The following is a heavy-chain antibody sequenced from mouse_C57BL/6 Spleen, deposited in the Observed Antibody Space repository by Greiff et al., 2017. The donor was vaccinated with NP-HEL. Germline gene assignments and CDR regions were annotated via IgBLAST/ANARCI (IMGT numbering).Heavy chain of an antibody. CDR1: GYTFTDYN. CDR2: INPNNGGT. Sequence: EVQLQQSGPELVKPGASVKIPCKASGYTFTDYNMDWVKQSHGKSLEWIGDINPNNGGTIYNQKFKGKATLTVDKSSSTAYMELRSLTSEDTAVYYCARQAPHYYGSIYDAMDYWGQGTSVTVSS. V-gene: IGHV1-18*01. CDR3: ARQAPHYYGSIYDAMDY. J-gene: IGHJ4*01. D-gene: IGHD1-1*01.